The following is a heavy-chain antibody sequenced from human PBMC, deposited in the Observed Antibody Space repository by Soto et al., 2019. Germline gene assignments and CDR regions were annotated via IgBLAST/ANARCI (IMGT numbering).Heavy chain of an antibody. CDR3: ARLVSSQIDY. CDR1: GGSISSSSYY. CDR2: IYYSGST. V-gene: IGHV4-39*01. J-gene: IGHJ4*02. Sequence: SETLSLTCTVSGGSISSSSYYWGWIRQPPGKGLEWIGSIYYSGSTYYNPSLKSRVTISVDTSKNQLSLKLSSVTAADTAVYYCARLVSSQIDYWGQGTLVTVSS.